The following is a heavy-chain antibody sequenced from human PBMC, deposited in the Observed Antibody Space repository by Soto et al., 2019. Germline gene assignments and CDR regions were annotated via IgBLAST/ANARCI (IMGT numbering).Heavy chain of an antibody. Sequence: PSETLSLTCAVYGGFFSGYYWSWIRQPPGKGLEWIGEINHSGSTNYNPSLKSRVTISVDTSKNQFSLKLSSVIAADTAVYYCARSVVVVVAALIRQFDYWGQGTLVTVSS. CDR1: GGFFSGYY. J-gene: IGHJ4*02. V-gene: IGHV4-34*01. CDR3: ARSVVVVVAALIRQFDY. D-gene: IGHD2-15*01. CDR2: INHSGST.